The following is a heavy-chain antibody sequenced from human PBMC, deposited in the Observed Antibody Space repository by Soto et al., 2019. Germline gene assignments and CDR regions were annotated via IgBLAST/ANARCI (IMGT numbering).Heavy chain of an antibody. CDR1: GFTFSSYG. J-gene: IGHJ6*02. CDR2: IWYDGSNK. CDR3: ARGSSDSYYYYGMDV. V-gene: IGHV3-33*01. Sequence: GGSLRLSCAASGFTFSSYGMHWVRQAPGKGLEWVAVIWYDGSNKYYADSVKGRFTISRDNSKNTLYLQMNSLRAEDTAVYYCARGSSDSYYYYGMDVWGQGTTVTVSS. D-gene: IGHD6-6*01.